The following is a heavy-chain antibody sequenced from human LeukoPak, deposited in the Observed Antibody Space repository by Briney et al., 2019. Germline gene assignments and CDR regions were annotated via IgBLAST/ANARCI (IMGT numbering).Heavy chain of an antibody. CDR1: GGSISSGGYY. J-gene: IGHJ5*02. Sequence: SETLSLTCTVSGGSISSGGYYWSWIRQPPGKGLEWIGYIYHSGSTYYNPSLKSRVTISVDRSKNQFSLKLSSVTAADTAVYYCARVYYDFSNWFDPWGQGTLVTVSS. CDR3: ARVYYDFSNWFDP. CDR2: IYHSGST. D-gene: IGHD3-3*01. V-gene: IGHV4-30-2*01.